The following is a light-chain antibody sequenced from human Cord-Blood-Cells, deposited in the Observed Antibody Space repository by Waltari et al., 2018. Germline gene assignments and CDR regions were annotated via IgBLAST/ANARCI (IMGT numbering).Light chain of an antibody. CDR2: KGS. Sequence: SYELTQPPSVSVSPGQTARITCSGDALPKQSAYWYQQKPGQAPVLVIYKGSERPSGIPERFSGSSSGTTVTLTISGVQAEDEADYYCQSADSSGTPWVFGGGTKLTVL. V-gene: IGLV3-25*02. J-gene: IGLJ3*02. CDR1: ALPKQS. CDR3: QSADSSGTPWV.